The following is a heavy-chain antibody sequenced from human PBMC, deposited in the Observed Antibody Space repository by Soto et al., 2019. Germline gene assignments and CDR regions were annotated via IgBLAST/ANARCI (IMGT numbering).Heavy chain of an antibody. J-gene: IGHJ4*02. CDR3: ARLTRQYESSGYYYNFDF. V-gene: IGHV4-39*01. Sequence: SETLSLTCTVSGDSIVSSLYYWGWVRQPPXKGLEWIGSIYYGGSTNYNPSLESRVTISVDTSKNQFSLKLSSVTAADTAVYFCARLTRQYESSGYYYNFDFWGQGSLVTVYS. D-gene: IGHD3-22*01. CDR2: IYYGGST. CDR1: GDSIVSSLYY.